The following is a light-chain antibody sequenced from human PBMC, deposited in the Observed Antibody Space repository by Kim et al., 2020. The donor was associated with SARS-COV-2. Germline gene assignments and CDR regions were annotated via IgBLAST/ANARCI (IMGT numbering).Light chain of an antibody. V-gene: IGLV3-1*01. CDR1: KLDRKY. CDR2: QDS. Sequence: SYELTQPPSVSVSPGQTASVSCSGDKLDRKYVSWYQQKPGQSPVLVIRQDSQRPSGIPERFSGSNSGTTATLTISGTQPVDEGDYYCQAWDSGTVVFGGGTKLTVL. CDR3: QAWDSGTVV. J-gene: IGLJ2*01.